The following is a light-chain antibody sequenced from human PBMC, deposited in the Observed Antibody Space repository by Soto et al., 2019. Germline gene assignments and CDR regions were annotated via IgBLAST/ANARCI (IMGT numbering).Light chain of an antibody. V-gene: IGLV1-47*02. CDR2: SNN. J-gene: IGLJ1*01. Sequence: QSVLTQPPSASGTPGQRVTISCSGRSANIGNNYVCWYQHLPGTAPKLLIYSNNQRPSGVPDRFSGSKSGTSASLAISGLRSEDGADYYCVSWDDSLSGLVFGTGTKLTVL. CDR3: VSWDDSLSGLV. CDR1: SANIGNNY.